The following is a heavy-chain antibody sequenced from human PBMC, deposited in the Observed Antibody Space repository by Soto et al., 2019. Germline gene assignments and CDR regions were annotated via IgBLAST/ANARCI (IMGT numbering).Heavy chain of an antibody. D-gene: IGHD5-12*01. CDR2: ISGSGGST. J-gene: IGHJ4*02. V-gene: IGHV3-23*01. CDR3: ARENIVAHQSFDY. CDR1: GFTFSSYA. Sequence: GGSLRLSCAASGFTFSSYAMSWVRQAPGKGLEWVSAISGSGGSTYYADSVQGRFTISRDNSKNTLYLQMNSLRAEDTAVYYCARENIVAHQSFDYWGQGTLVTVSS.